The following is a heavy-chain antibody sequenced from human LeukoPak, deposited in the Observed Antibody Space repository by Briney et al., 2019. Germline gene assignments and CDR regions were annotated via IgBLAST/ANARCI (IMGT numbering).Heavy chain of an antibody. CDR1: GGSVSSYY. V-gene: IGHV4-59*08. CDR2: IYYSGST. D-gene: IGHD5-18*01. CDR3: ARTRGYSYGYFDY. J-gene: IGHJ4*02. Sequence: SETLSLTCTVSGGSVSSYYWSWIRQPPGKGLEWIGYIYYSGSTNYNPSLKSRVTISVDTSKNQFSLKLSSVTAADSAVYYCARTRGYSYGYFDYWGQGTLVTVFS.